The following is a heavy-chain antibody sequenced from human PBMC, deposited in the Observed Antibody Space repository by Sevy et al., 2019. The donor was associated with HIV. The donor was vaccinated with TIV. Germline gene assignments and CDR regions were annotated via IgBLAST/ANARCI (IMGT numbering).Heavy chain of an antibody. V-gene: IGHV3-7*01. CDR1: GFTFNMYW. J-gene: IGHJ6*02. CDR2: IKEDGSER. CDR3: ARHCSGGSCYSLLPHYYYGMDV. Sequence: GGSLRLSCAASGFTFNMYWMTWVRQAPGKGLEWVANIKEDGSERNYLDSVKGRFTISRDNAKESLYLQINSLRAEDTAVYYCARHCSGGSCYSLLPHYYYGMDVWAKGPRSPSP. D-gene: IGHD2-15*01.